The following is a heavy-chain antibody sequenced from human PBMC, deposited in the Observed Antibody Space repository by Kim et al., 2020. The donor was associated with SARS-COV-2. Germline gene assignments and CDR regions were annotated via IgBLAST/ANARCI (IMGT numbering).Heavy chain of an antibody. CDR3: TRRGVGATPFDY. V-gene: IGHV3-73*01. CDR1: GFTFSGSA. D-gene: IGHD1-26*01. J-gene: IGHJ4*02. CDR2: IRSKANSYAT. Sequence: GGSLRPSCAASGFTFSGSAMHWVRQASGKGLEWVGRIRSKANSYATAYAASVKGRFTISRDDSKNTAYLQMNSLKTEDTAVYYCTRRGVGATPFDYWGQGTLVTVSS.